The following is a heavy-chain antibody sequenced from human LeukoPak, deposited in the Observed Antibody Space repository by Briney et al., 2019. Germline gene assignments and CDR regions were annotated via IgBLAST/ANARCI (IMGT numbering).Heavy chain of an antibody. CDR2: ISGSSGNT. Sequence: GGSLRLSCAASGFTFSNYAMNWVRQAPGKGLEWVSAISGSSGNTYYADSVKGRFTISRDNAKNSLYLQMNSLRAEDTAVYYCAELGITMIGGVWGKGTTVTISS. J-gene: IGHJ6*04. D-gene: IGHD3-10*02. V-gene: IGHV3-23*01. CDR3: AELGITMIGGV. CDR1: GFTFSNYA.